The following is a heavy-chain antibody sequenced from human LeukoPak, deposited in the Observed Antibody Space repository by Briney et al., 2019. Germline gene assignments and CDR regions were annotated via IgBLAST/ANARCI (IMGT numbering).Heavy chain of an antibody. CDR2: IRSKPNNYAT. Sequence: GGSLRLSCAASGFTFSGAAIHWVRQASGKGLEWVGHIRSKPNNYATTYSASVRGRFTISRDDSKNTAFLQMTSLKTEDTAVYYCIHYGSGSYSTGHWGQGTRVTVSS. CDR1: GFTFSGAA. CDR3: IHYGSGSYSTGH. D-gene: IGHD3-10*01. J-gene: IGHJ4*02. V-gene: IGHV3-73*01.